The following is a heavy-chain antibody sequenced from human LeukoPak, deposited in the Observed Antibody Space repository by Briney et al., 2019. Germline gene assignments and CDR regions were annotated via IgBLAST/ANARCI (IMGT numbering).Heavy chain of an antibody. D-gene: IGHD3-10*01. CDR1: GFTFSSYS. CDR2: ISSSSSHI. CDR3: ARDSRFGEFGPFDY. V-gene: IGHV3-21*01. Sequence: GGSLRLSCAASGFTFSSYSMNWVRQAPGKGLEWVSSISSSSSHIYYADSVKGRFTISRDNAKNSLYLQMNSLRAEDTAVYYCARDSRFGEFGPFDYWGQGTLVTVSS. J-gene: IGHJ4*02.